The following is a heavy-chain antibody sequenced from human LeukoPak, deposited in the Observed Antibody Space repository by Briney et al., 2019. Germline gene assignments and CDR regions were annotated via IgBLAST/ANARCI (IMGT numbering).Heavy chain of an antibody. J-gene: IGHJ4*02. CDR1: GFTFSSYA. Sequence: PGGSLRLSCAASGFTFSSYAMHWVRQAPGKGLEWVAVISYDGSNKYYADSVKGRFTISRDNSKNTLYLQMNSLRAEDTAVYYCARARLYYYDSSGYYPGDYWGQGTLVTVSS. CDR3: ARARLYYYDSSGYYPGDY. V-gene: IGHV3-30-3*01. CDR2: ISYDGSNK. D-gene: IGHD3-22*01.